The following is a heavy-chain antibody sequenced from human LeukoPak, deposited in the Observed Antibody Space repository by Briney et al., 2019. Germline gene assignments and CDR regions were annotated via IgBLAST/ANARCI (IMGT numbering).Heavy chain of an antibody. J-gene: IGHJ5*02. V-gene: IGHV3-23*01. D-gene: IGHD2-2*03. Sequence: VRQAPXKGLEWVXAISGSGGSTYYADSVKGRFTISRDNSKNTLYLQMNSLRAEDTAVYYCAKDGYCSSTSCQSLWFDPWGQGTLVTVSS. CDR2: ISGSGGST. CDR3: AKDGYCSSTSCQSLWFDP.